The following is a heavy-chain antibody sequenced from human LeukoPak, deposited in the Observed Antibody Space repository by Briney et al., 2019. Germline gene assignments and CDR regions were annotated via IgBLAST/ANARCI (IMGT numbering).Heavy chain of an antibody. J-gene: IGHJ4*02. CDR3: ARGRLDGYYFDY. Sequence: SETLSLTCVVYGGSFSGYYWTWIRQPPGKGLEWIGEIHYSGATSYKPSLKSRVTISGDTSKNQVSLNLRSVTAADAAVYYCARGRLDGYYFDYWGQGALATVSS. CDR2: IHYSGAT. CDR1: GGSFSGYY. D-gene: IGHD1-1*01. V-gene: IGHV4-34*01.